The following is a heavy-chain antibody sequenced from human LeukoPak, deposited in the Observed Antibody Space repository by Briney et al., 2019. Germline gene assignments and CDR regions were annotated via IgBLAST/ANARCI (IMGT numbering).Heavy chain of an antibody. CDR1: GYTFTSYY. D-gene: IGHD6-19*01. CDR2: INPSGGST. Sequence: GASVKVSCKASGYTFTSYYMHWVRQAPGQGLEWMGIINPSGGSTSYAQKFQGRVTMTRDTSTSTVYMELSSLRTEDTAVYYCAYSSGWYCPDYWGQGTLVTVSS. CDR3: AYSSGWYCPDY. V-gene: IGHV1-46*01. J-gene: IGHJ4*02.